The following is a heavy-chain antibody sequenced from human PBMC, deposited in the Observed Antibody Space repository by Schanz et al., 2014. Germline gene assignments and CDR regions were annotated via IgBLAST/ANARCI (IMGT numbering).Heavy chain of an antibody. CDR2: ISAYNGHT. CDR3: ARAPVTVGPYHYYMDV. D-gene: IGHD4-17*01. J-gene: IGHJ6*03. CDR1: GYTFTSYG. V-gene: IGHV1-18*01. Sequence: QGQLVQSGAEVKKPGASVKVSCKASGYTFTSYGITWVRQAPGQGLEWMGWISAYNGHTTYAQKFQGRVTMTTDTSTSTAYMELRNVRYDDTAMYYCARAPVTVGPYHYYMDVWGKGTTVTVSS.